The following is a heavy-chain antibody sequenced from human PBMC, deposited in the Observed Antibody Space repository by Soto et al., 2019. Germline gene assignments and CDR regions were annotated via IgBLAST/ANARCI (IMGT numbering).Heavy chain of an antibody. CDR3: AGYYYDSSGQGDH. Sequence: GGSLRLSCAASGFTVSSNYMSWVRQAPGKGLEWVSVMYSGGSTYYADSVKGRFTIARDNSKNTLYLQMNSLRAEDTAVYYCAGYYYDSSGQGDHWGQGTLVTVSS. CDR2: MYSGGST. J-gene: IGHJ4*02. V-gene: IGHV3-53*01. D-gene: IGHD3-22*01. CDR1: GFTVSSNY.